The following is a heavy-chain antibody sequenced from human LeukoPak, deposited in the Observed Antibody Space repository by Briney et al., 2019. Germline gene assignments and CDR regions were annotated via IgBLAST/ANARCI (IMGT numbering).Heavy chain of an antibody. CDR3: ARDSVGYCSGGSCYSYFDY. V-gene: IGHV1-69*13. Sequence: GASVKVSCKASGGTFSSYAISWVRQAPGQGLEWMGGIIPIFGTANYAQKFQGRVTITADESTSTAYMELSSLRSEDTAVYYCARDSVGYCSGGSCYSYFDYWGQGTLVTVSS. J-gene: IGHJ4*02. D-gene: IGHD2-15*01. CDR2: IIPIFGTA. CDR1: GGTFSSYA.